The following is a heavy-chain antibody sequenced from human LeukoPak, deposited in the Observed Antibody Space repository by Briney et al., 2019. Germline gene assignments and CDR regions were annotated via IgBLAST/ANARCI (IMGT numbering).Heavy chain of an antibody. V-gene: IGHV3-23*01. Sequence: GGSLRLSCAASGLTFSTSAMSWVRQAPGKGLEWVSGISGSGGNTYYADSVKGRFTISRDNSKNTLYLQMSSLRVEDTAVYYCAKEGKTRNWNYYQAKPVYWGQGTLVTVSS. CDR3: AKEGKTRNWNYYQAKPVY. CDR1: GLTFSTSA. CDR2: ISGSGGNT. J-gene: IGHJ4*02. D-gene: IGHD1-7*01.